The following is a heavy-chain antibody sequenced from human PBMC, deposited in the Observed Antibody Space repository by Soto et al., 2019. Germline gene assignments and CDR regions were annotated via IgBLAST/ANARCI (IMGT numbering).Heavy chain of an antibody. CDR2: IYYSGRT. CDR3: ARGRGYSGQRRGWFDP. J-gene: IGHJ5*02. Sequence: QLQLQESGPGLVKPSETLSLTCTVSGGSISTYYWNWIRQPPGKGLEWIGDIYYSGRTNYNPSLKCRVAISVDMSKNQFSLNLSSVTPADTAVYYCARGRGYSGQRRGWFDPWGQGTLVTVSS. CDR1: GGSISTYY. D-gene: IGHD5-12*01. V-gene: IGHV4-59*01.